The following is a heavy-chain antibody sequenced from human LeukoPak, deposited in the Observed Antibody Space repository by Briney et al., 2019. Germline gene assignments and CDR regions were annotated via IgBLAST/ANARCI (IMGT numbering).Heavy chain of an antibody. CDR3: AKDPYCGGDCLTSYFDY. J-gene: IGHJ4*02. CDR1: GFTFSSYG. D-gene: IGHD2-21*02. Sequence: PGGSLRLSCAASGFTFSSYGMHWVRQAPGKGLERVGVISYDGSNKYYADSVKSRFTISRDNSKNTLYLQMNSLRAEDTAVYYCAKDPYCGGDCLTSYFDYWGQGTLVTVSS. CDR2: ISYDGSNK. V-gene: IGHV3-30*18.